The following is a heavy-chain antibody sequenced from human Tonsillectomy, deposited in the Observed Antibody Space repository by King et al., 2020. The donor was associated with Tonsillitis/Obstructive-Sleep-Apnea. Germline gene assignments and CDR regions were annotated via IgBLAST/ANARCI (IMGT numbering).Heavy chain of an antibody. V-gene: IGHV3-7*01. Sequence: VQLVESGGGLVQPGGSLRLSCAASRFTFSSYWMSWVRQAPGKGLEWVANIKQDGSENYYVDSVKGRFTISRDNAKNSLYLQMNSLRAEDTAVYYCARLANWHFNWFDPWGQGTLVTVSS. J-gene: IGHJ5*02. CDR2: IKQDGSEN. CDR3: ARLANWHFNWFDP. D-gene: IGHD1-1*01. CDR1: RFTFSSYW.